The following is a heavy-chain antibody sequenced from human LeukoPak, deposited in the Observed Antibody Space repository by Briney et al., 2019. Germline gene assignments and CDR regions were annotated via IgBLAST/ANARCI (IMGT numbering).Heavy chain of an antibody. D-gene: IGHD1-14*01. V-gene: IGHV3-33*01. CDR3: TRYNNDHFDY. Sequence: GGSLRLSCAGSGFTFGGYGMHWFRQTPGKGLEWVAVIAYDGSRAFYADSVKGRFTISRDNSKNTMSVQKDDLRAEDTAVYYCTRYNNDHFDYWGQGTLVTVSS. J-gene: IGHJ4*02. CDR1: GFTFGGYG. CDR2: IAYDGSRA.